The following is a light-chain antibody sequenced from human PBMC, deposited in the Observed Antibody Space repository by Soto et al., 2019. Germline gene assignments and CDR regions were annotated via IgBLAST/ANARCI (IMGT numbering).Light chain of an antibody. J-gene: IGKJ1*01. CDR2: KAS. Sequence: DIQMTQSPSTLSASVGDRVTITCRASQSISSWLAWYQQKPGKAPKLLIYKASNLESGVPSRFSGIGSGTEFTLTISSLQPDDFATYYCQQYNSYWTFGQGTKVDIK. CDR3: QQYNSYWT. V-gene: IGKV1-5*03. CDR1: QSISSW.